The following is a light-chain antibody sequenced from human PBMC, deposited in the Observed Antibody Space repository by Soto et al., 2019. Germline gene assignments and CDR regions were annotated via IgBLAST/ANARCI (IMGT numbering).Light chain of an antibody. CDR2: GAS. V-gene: IGKV3-20*01. J-gene: IGKJ3*01. Sequence: EIVLMQSPGTLSLSPGERATLSCRASQSVSSSYLAWYQQKPGQAPRLLIYGASSRATGIPDRFSGSGSGTDFTLTISRLEPEDFAVYYCQQYGSSPPGTFGPGTKVDIK. CDR1: QSVSSSY. CDR3: QQYGSSPPGT.